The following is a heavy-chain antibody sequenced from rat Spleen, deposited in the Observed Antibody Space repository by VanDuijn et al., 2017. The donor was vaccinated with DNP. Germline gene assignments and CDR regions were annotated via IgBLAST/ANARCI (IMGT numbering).Heavy chain of an antibody. Sequence: QVQLQQSGAELAKPASSVKISCKASGYTFTSYYISWIKQTTGQGLEYVGNINAGSGGTYYNEKFKGKATLTVDKSSSTAFMQLSSLTPDDSAVYYCARGITDITPFAYWGQGTLVTVSS. CDR1: GYTFTSYY. V-gene: IGHV1-43*01. D-gene: IGHD1-4*01. CDR3: ARGITDITPFAY. J-gene: IGHJ3*01. CDR2: INAGSGGT.